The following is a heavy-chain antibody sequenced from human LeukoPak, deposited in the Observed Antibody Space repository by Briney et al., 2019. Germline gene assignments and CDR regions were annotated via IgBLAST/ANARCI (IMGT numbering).Heavy chain of an antibody. J-gene: IGHJ5*02. V-gene: IGHV3-7*01. CDR2: IKQDGSEK. D-gene: IGHD2-15*01. CDR1: GFTFSSYW. Sequence: SGGSLRLSCAASGFTFSSYWMSWVRQAPGKGLEWVANIKQDGSEKYYVDSVKGRFTISRDNAKNSLYLQMNSLRAEDTAVYYCARDRDYLGRYCSGGSCYIDDWFDPWGQGTLVTVSS. CDR3: ARDRDYLGRYCSGGSCYIDDWFDP.